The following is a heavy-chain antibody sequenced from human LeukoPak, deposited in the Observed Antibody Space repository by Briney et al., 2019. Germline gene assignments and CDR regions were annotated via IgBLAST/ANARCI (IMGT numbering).Heavy chain of an antibody. CDR1: GYTFTGYY. D-gene: IGHD6-19*01. CDR2: IDPNSGDT. Sequence: ASVKVSCKASGYTFTGYYMYWVRQAPGRGLEWMGWIDPNSGDTNYAQKFQGRVTMTRDTSISTAYMELSRLRSDDTAVYYCARDKNGSSGWYSFFDYWGQGTLITVSS. V-gene: IGHV1-2*02. CDR3: ARDKNGSSGWYSFFDY. J-gene: IGHJ4*02.